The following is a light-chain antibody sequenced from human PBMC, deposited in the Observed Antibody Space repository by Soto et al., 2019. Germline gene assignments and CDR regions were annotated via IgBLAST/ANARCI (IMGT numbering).Light chain of an antibody. CDR2: KAS. Sequence: DIQMTQSPSTLSAFVGDRVTMTCRASQSISTWLAWYQQKPGKAPKLLIYKASSLESGVPSRFSGSASGTEFNLTISSLQPDDFATYYCQQYNSYWYTFGQGTKLEIK. CDR3: QQYNSYWYT. CDR1: QSISTW. V-gene: IGKV1-5*03. J-gene: IGKJ2*01.